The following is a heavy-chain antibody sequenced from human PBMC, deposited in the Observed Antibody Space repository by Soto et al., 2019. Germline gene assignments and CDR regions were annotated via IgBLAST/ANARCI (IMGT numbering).Heavy chain of an antibody. J-gene: IGHJ3*02. Sequence: SETLSLTCAVYGGSFSGYYWSWIRQPPGKGLEWIGYIYYSGSTNYNPSLKSRVTISVDTSKNQFSLKLSSVTAADTAVYYCAREPFINWKGNAFDIWGQGTMVTVSS. V-gene: IGHV4-59*01. D-gene: IGHD1-20*01. CDR1: GGSFSGYY. CDR2: IYYSGST. CDR3: AREPFINWKGNAFDI.